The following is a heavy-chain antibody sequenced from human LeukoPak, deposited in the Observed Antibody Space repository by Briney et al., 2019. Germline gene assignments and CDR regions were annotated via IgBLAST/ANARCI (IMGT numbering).Heavy chain of an antibody. V-gene: IGHV3-21*01. CDR3: ARVKTAPMITFGGVPTLEAFDI. Sequence: KPGGSLRLSCAAYGFTFSSYEMNWVRQAPGKGLEWVSSISSSSSYIYYADSVKGRFTISRDNAKNSLYLQMNSLRAEDTAVYYCARVKTAPMITFGGVPTLEAFDIWGQGTMVTVSS. D-gene: IGHD3-16*01. CDR1: GFTFSSYE. J-gene: IGHJ3*02. CDR2: ISSSSSYI.